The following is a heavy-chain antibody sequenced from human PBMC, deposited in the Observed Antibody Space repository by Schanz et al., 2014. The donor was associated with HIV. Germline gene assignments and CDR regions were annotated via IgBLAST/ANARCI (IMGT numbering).Heavy chain of an antibody. V-gene: IGHV1-8*02. J-gene: IGHJ4*02. Sequence: QVQLVQSGAEVQKPGASVKVSCKASGYSFTSYDINWVRQATGQGLEWMGWVNPKSGNTGYAQKFQGRVTMTRNTSISTAYMELSSLKSEDTAMYYCASSRPMGLEIDFWGQGTLVTVSS. D-gene: IGHD1-1*01. CDR3: ASSRPMGLEIDF. CDR1: GYSFTSYD. CDR2: VNPKSGNT.